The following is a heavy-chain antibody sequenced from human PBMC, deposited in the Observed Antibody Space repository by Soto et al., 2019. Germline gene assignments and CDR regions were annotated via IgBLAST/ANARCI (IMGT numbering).Heavy chain of an antibody. Sequence: RLSCAASGFTFSSYGMHWVRQAPGKGLEWVAVIWYDGSNKYYADSVKGRFTISRDNSKNTLYLQMNSLRAEDTAVYYCAMGGSGWQYYFDYWGQGTQVTVSS. D-gene: IGHD6-19*01. CDR2: IWYDGSNK. CDR1: GFTFSSYG. CDR3: AMGGSGWQYYFDY. V-gene: IGHV3-33*01. J-gene: IGHJ4*02.